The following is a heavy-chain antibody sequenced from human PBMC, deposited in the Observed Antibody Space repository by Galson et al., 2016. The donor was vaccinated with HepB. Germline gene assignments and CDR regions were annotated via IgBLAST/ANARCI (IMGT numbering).Heavy chain of an antibody. V-gene: IGHV4-59*01. J-gene: IGHJ5*02. Sequence: SETLSLTCTVSGVSISSYYWSWIRQPPGKGLEWIGYFYYSGSTDSNPSLKSRVTISVDTSKNQFPLKLSAVTAAGTAVYYCARGGGAAAAKRNWFDTGGQGTLVTVSS. CDR3: ARGGGAAAAKRNWFDT. D-gene: IGHD6-13*01. CDR2: FYYSGST. CDR1: GVSISSYY.